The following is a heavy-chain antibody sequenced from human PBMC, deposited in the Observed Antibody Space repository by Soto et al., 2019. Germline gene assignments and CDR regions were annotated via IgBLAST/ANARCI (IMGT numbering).Heavy chain of an antibody. CDR3: ARYRREAVAGYTLDN. D-gene: IGHD6-13*01. V-gene: IGHV4-59*01. Sequence: ETLSLTCTVPGGSISSNYWTWIRQPPGKGLEWIGYVYNSGSTNYTPALKSRVTISEDTSKSQFSLKVNSMTAADTAVYYCARYRREAVAGYTLDNWGQGILVTVSS. J-gene: IGHJ4*02. CDR1: GGSISSNY. CDR2: VYNSGST.